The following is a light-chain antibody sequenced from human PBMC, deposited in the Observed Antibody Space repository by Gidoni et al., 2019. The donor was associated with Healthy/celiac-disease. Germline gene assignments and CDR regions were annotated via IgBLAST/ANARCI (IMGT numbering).Light chain of an antibody. J-gene: IGKJ3*01. V-gene: IGKV1-33*01. CDR3: QQYDNLPFT. Sequence: DIQMTQSPSSLSASVGDRVTITCQASQDISNSLNWYQQKPGKAPKLLIYEASNLETGVPSRFSGSGSGTDFTFTISSLQPEDIATYDCQQYDNLPFTFGPGTKVDIK. CDR1: QDISNS. CDR2: EAS.